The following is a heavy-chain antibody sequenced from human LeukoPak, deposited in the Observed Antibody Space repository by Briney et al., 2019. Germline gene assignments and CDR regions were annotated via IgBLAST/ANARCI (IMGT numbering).Heavy chain of an antibody. J-gene: IGHJ4*02. Sequence: GGSLRLSCAGSGFTLSSYWMHWVRQVPGKGLVWVSRINTDGSSTNYADSVKGRFTVSRDNAKNTLSLQMNSLRVEDTAVYYCAKDLVVEVAAAYYFDYWGQGTLVTVSS. V-gene: IGHV3-74*01. CDR1: GFTLSSYW. D-gene: IGHD2-15*01. CDR2: INTDGSST. CDR3: AKDLVVEVAAAYYFDY.